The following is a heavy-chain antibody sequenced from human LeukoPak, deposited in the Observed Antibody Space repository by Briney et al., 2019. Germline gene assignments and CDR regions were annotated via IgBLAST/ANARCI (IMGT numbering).Heavy chain of an antibody. D-gene: IGHD2-2*01. Sequence: GGSLRLSCAASGFTFSSYSMNWVRQAPGKGLEWVSYISSSSSTMYYTDSVKGRFTISRDNTNNSLYLQMNSLRAEDTAVYYCARSTPNIVVVPAAMTQGSYYYYYMDVWGKGTTDTVSS. CDR3: ARSTPNIVVVPAAMTQGSYYYYYMDV. J-gene: IGHJ6*03. CDR2: ISSSSSTM. V-gene: IGHV3-48*04. CDR1: GFTFSSYS.